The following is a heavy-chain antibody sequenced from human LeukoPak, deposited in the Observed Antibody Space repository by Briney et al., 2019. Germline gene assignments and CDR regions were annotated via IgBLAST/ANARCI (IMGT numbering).Heavy chain of an antibody. CDR1: GYTLTELS. V-gene: IGHV1-24*01. D-gene: IGHD3-22*01. J-gene: IGHJ4*02. Sequence: ASVKVSCKVSGYTLTELSMHWVRQAPGKGLEWMGGFDPKDGETIYAQKFQGRVTMTEDTSTDTAYMELSSLRSEDTAVYYCATVPYRHMIVVNYFDYWGQGTLVTVSS. CDR2: FDPKDGET. CDR3: ATVPYRHMIVVNYFDY.